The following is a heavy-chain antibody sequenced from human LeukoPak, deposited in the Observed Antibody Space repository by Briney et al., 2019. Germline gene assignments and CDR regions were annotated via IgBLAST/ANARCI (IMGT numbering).Heavy chain of an antibody. CDR2: IYASGST. CDR1: GGSISSYF. D-gene: IGHD1-14*01. CDR3: ARGRYNGNHIDF. J-gene: IGHJ4*02. V-gene: IGHV4-4*07. Sequence: SETLSLTCTVSGGSISSYFWSWIRQPAGKGPEWIGRIYASGSTNYSPSLKSRVTMSLDTSKNQFSLKLSSVTAADTAVYYCARGRYNGNHIDFWGQGTLVTVSS.